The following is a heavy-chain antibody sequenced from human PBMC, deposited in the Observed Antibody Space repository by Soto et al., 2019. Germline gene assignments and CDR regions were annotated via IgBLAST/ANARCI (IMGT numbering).Heavy chain of an antibody. V-gene: IGHV1-69*12. CDR3: SRGDATKIVVTTNYGMDV. J-gene: IGHJ6*02. D-gene: IGHD4-17*01. Sequence: QVQLVQSGAEVKKPGSSVRVSCKASGGTLRNYGISWVRQAPGHGLEWMGGIIPVFGTATYAQKFQGRVTITADESTSTVYMDVTSLRSEDTAVYYCSRGDATKIVVTTNYGMDVWSEGTTVTV. CDR2: IIPVFGTA. CDR1: GGTLRNYG.